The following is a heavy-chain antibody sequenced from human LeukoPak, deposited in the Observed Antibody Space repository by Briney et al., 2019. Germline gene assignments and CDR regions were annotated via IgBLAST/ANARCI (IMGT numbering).Heavy chain of an antibody. CDR3: ARHLWSGSSYGMDV. Sequence: PSETLSLTCTVSGGSISSSSYYWGWLRQPPGKGLEWIGSSYYSGSTYYNPSLKSRVTMSVDTSKNQFSLKLSSVTAADTAVYYCARHLWSGSSYGMDVWGQGSTVTVSS. V-gene: IGHV4-39*01. D-gene: IGHD1-26*01. J-gene: IGHJ6*02. CDR1: GGSISSSSYY. CDR2: SYYSGST.